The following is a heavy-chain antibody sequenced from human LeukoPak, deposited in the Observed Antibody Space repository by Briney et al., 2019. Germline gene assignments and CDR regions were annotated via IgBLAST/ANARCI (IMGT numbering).Heavy chain of an antibody. V-gene: IGHV3-23*01. CDR2: ISDSGVTT. Sequence: PGGSLRLSCAASGFTFSNSAMNWVRQAPGKGLEWVSAISDSGVTTYYADSVKGRVTISRDISKNTLYLQMIILRAEDTAVYYCVSGTDYTSGSYTYWGQGTLVTVSS. CDR3: VSGTDYTSGSYTY. J-gene: IGHJ4*02. D-gene: IGHD3-10*01. CDR1: GFTFSNSA.